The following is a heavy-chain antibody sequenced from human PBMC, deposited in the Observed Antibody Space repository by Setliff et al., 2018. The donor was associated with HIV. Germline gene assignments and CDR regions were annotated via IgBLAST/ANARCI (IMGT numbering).Heavy chain of an antibody. CDR1: EYTLSELS. CDR2: FDPEDGKT. D-gene: IGHD3-22*01. CDR3: TSSFRIFYYDSRTYSKWFDP. V-gene: IGHV1-24*01. Sequence: ASVMVSCKVSEYTLSELSMHWVRQAPGKGLEWMGGFDPEDGKTIYAQKFQGRVTMTEDLSTETAYMELSSLSSDDTAVYYCTSSFRIFYYDSRTYSKWFDPWGQGTLVTVSS. J-gene: IGHJ5*02.